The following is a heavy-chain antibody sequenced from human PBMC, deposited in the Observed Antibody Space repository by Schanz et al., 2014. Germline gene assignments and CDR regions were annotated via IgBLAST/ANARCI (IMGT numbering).Heavy chain of an antibody. V-gene: IGHV3-23*01. CDR1: GFTFSSYA. Sequence: EVQLLESGGALEQPGGSLRLSCAASGFTFSSYAMSWVRQAPGKGLEWVSAISGSGGDTYYADSVKGRFTISRDNSKNTLYLQMNSLRAEDTAVYYCAKGSVVVVAATLPFDYWGQGTLVTVSS. D-gene: IGHD2-15*01. CDR3: AKGSVVVVAATLPFDY. CDR2: ISGSGGDT. J-gene: IGHJ4*02.